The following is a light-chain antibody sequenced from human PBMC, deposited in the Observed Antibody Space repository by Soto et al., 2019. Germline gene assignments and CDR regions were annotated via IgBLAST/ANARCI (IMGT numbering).Light chain of an antibody. J-gene: IGLJ2*01. CDR1: SSNIRNNA. Sequence: QSVLTQPPSVSGAPRQSVTISCSGSSSNIRNNAVNWYQQFPGKAPKLLIYYDDLLPSGVSARFSGSKSGTSASLAISGLQSEDEADYYCATWDDSLNCQVFGGGTKLTVL. V-gene: IGLV1-36*01. CDR3: ATWDDSLNCQV. CDR2: YDD.